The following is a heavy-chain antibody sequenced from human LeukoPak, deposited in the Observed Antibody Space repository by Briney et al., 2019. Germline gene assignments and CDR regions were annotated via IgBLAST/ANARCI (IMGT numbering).Heavy chain of an antibody. CDR3: AKVPRQNGWFPLSDY. J-gene: IGHJ4*02. Sequence: GGSLRLSCAASGFTFSSYAVHWVRQAPGKGLEWVAVISYDGGNKYYAESVKGRFTISRDNSKNTLYLQMNSLRAEDTAVYYCAKVPRQNGWFPLSDYWGQGALVTVSS. V-gene: IGHV3-30*18. CDR1: GFTFSSYA. D-gene: IGHD6-19*01. CDR2: ISYDGGNK.